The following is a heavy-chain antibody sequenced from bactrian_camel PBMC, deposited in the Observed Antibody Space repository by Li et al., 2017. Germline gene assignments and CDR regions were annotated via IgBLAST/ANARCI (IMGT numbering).Heavy chain of an antibody. CDR2: ISRGGAT. D-gene: IGHD1*01. CDR1: AHTVT. V-gene: IGHV3S53*01. Sequence: HVQLVESGGGSVQAGGSLRLSCAASAHTVTMAWVRQAPGKEIERVATISRGGATTYADSVKGRFTISRDNSKDTYYLQLNSLKTDDTAMYYCTLGLTGGGESGQGTQVTVS. J-gene: IGHJ4*01.